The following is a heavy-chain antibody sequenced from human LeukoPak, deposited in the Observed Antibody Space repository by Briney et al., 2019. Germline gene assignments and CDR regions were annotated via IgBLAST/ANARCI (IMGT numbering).Heavy chain of an antibody. D-gene: IGHD6-13*01. CDR3: ARGRYSSSWSNSRWFDP. Sequence: PGRSLRLSCAASGFTFSSYGMHWVRQAPGKGLEWVAVISYDGSNKYYADSVKGRFTISRDNSKNTLYLQMNSLRAEDTAVYYCARGRYSSSWSNSRWFDPWGQGTLVTVSS. CDR2: ISYDGSNK. J-gene: IGHJ5*02. V-gene: IGHV3-30*03. CDR1: GFTFSSYG.